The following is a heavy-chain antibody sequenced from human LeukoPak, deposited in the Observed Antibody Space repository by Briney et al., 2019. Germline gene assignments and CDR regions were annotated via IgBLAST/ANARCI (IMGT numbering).Heavy chain of an antibody. Sequence: GGSLRLSCASSGFTFRRYWMHWVRQPPARGRVWVSRINSDGSSTSYADSVKGRFNIHRHNAKHRLYLQMNSLRAEDTAVYYCGSRVNSGWSIDDWGQGTLVTVSS. CDR1: GFTFRRYW. J-gene: IGHJ4*02. CDR2: INSDGSST. V-gene: IGHV3-74*01. D-gene: IGHD6-19*01. CDR3: GSRVNSGWSIDD.